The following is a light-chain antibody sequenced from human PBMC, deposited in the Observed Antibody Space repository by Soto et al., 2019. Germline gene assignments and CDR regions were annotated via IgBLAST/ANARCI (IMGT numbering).Light chain of an antibody. V-gene: IGKV1-39*01. CDR2: AAS. Sequence: DIQMTQSPSSLSASVGDRVTISCRASQNIFTYLNWYQQKPGKAPNLLIFAASNLQSGVPSRFSGSGSGTDFTLTINSLQREDFATYHCQQSYSATLTFGQGTQVEIK. CDR3: QQSYSATLT. CDR1: QNIFTY. J-gene: IGKJ1*01.